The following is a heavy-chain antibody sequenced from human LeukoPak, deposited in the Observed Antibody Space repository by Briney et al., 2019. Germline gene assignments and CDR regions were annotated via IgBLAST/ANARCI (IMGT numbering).Heavy chain of an antibody. J-gene: IGHJ6*03. CDR2: INWNGGST. Sequence: GGSLRLSCAASGFTFDDYGMSWVRQAPGKGLEWVSGINWNGGSTGYAASVKGRFTISRDNAKNSLYLQMNSLRAEDTALYYCARGWIAVAGTDYYYYMDVWGKGTTVTVSS. CDR1: GFTFDDYG. V-gene: IGHV3-20*04. D-gene: IGHD6-19*01. CDR3: ARGWIAVAGTDYYYYMDV.